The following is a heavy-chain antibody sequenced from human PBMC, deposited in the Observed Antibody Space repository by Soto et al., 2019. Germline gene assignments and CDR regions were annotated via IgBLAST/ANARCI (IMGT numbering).Heavy chain of an antibody. CDR3: AGIVGANRAFDI. D-gene: IGHD1-26*01. CDR1: GGTFSSYA. CDR2: IIPIFGTA. Sequence: QVQLVQSGAEVKKPGSSVKVSCKASGGTFSSYAISWVRQAPGQGLEWMGGIIPIFGTANYAQKFQGRVTITADESTNTAHIELISLRSEDTAVYYCAGIVGANRAFDIWGQGTMVTVSS. J-gene: IGHJ3*02. V-gene: IGHV1-69*01.